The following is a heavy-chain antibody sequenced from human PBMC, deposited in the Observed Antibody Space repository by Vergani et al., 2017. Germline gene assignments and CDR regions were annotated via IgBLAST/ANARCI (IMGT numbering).Heavy chain of an antibody. V-gene: IGHV3-23*04. Sequence: EVQLVESGGGLVQPGGSLRLSCAASGFTFSSYAMSWVRQAPGKGLEWVSAISGSGGSTYYADSVKGRFTISRDNSKNTLYLQMNSLRAEVTAVYYCANDREYYYDSSGYSFDYWGQGTLVTVSS. CDR3: ANDREYYYDSSGYSFDY. CDR1: GFTFSSYA. J-gene: IGHJ4*02. D-gene: IGHD3-22*01. CDR2: ISGSGGST.